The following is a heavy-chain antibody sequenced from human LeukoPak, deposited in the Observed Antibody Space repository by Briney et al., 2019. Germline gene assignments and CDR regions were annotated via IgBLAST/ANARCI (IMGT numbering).Heavy chain of an antibody. CDR1: GYTFTGYY. CDR3: ARDRVSWMTTVTLLDY. D-gene: IGHD4-17*01. V-gene: IGHV1-2*02. CDR2: INPNSGGT. J-gene: IGHJ4*02. Sequence: SVKVSCKASGYTFTGYYMHWVRQAPGQGLEWMGWINPNSGGTNYAQKFQGRVTMTRDTSISTAYMELSRLRSDDTAVYYCARDRVSWMTTVTLLDYWGQGTLVTVSS.